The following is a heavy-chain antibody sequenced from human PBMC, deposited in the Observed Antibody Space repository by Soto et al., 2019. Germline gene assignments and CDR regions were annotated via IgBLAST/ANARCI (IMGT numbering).Heavy chain of an antibody. CDR3: ARSDFWSGYSNWFDP. V-gene: IGHV4-59*01. J-gene: IGHJ5*02. CDR2: IYYSGST. D-gene: IGHD3-3*01. Sequence: PSETLSLTCTVSGASISSYYWSWIRQPPGKGLEWIGYIYYSGSTNYNPSLKSRVTISVDTSKNQFSLKLSSVTAADTAVYYCARSDFWSGYSNWFDPWGQGTLVTVSS. CDR1: GASISSYY.